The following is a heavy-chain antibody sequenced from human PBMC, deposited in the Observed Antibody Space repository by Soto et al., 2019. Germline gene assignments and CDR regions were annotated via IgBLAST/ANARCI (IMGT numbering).Heavy chain of an antibody. CDR1: GFTFSDYS. Sequence: PGGSLRLSCAASGFTFSDYSMNWVRQVPGKGMEWVSSISRSSSYIHYTDSLSGRFTISRDNATDSLYLQLNSLRAADTAIYHSARSLRFFYWFTGHRFYYMDVWGKGTTVTVSS. V-gene: IGHV3-21*01. CDR2: ISRSSSYI. D-gene: IGHD3-9*01. CDR3: ARSLRFFYWFTGHRFYYMDV. J-gene: IGHJ6*03.